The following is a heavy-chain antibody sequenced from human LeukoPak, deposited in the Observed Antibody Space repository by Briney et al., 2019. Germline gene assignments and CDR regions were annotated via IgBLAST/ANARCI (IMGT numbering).Heavy chain of an antibody. CDR3: ARGHGVRGVPWIYFDY. V-gene: IGHV4-59*08. CDR1: GGSISPYY. Sequence: PSETLSLTCTVSGGSISPYYWSWIRQPPGKGLEWIGYIYYSGSTYYNPSLKSRVTISVDTSKNQFSLKLSSVTAADTAVYYCARGHGVRGVPWIYFDYWGQGTLVTVSS. D-gene: IGHD3-10*01. CDR2: IYYSGST. J-gene: IGHJ4*02.